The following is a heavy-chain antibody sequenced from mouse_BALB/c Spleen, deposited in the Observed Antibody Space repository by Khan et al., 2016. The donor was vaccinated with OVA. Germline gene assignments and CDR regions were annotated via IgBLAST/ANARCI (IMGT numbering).Heavy chain of an antibody. D-gene: IGHD4-1*01. CDR3: TRSGYGTFAY. V-gene: IGHV1-53*01. CDR1: GYTFTSYY. CDR2: INPSDGDS. Sequence: QVQLKQSGTELVKPGASVRLSCKASGYTFTSYYMYWVKQRPGQVLEWIGEINPSDGDSNFNENFKSKATLTVDKSSTTAYMQLSSLTSEDSAVYYCTRSGYGTFAYWGQGTLVTVSA. J-gene: IGHJ3*01.